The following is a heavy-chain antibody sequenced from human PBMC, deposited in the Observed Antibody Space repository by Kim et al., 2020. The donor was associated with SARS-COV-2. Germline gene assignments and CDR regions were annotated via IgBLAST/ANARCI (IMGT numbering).Heavy chain of an antibody. J-gene: IGHJ3*02. D-gene: IGHD2-2*01. CDR1: GYTFTSYA. CDR2: INAGNGNT. V-gene: IGHV1-3*01. Sequence: ASVKVSCKASGYTFTSYAMHWVRQAPGQRLEWMGWINAGNGNTKYSQKFQGRVTITRDTSASTAYMELSSLRSEDTAVYYCARDLEGRVVVVPAAMRTSWRELSLYGRGAFDIWGQGTMVTVSS. CDR3: ARDLEGRVVVVPAAMRTSWRELSLYGRGAFDI.